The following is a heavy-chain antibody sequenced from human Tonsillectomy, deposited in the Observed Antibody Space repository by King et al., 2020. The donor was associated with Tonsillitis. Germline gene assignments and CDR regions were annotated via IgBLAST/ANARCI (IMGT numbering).Heavy chain of an antibody. CDR3: ARADNSRYFYS. D-gene: IGHD3-22*01. J-gene: IGHJ4*02. V-gene: IGHV4-30-4*07. Sequence: QLQESGPGLVKPSQTLSLTCAVSGGSISSGGYYWSWIRQPPGKGLEWIGYIYYSGSTYYNPSLKSRITISLDTSQNQFSLKLSSVTAADTAVYYCARADNSRYFYSWGQGTLVTVSS. CDR2: IYYSGST. CDR1: GGSISSGGYY.